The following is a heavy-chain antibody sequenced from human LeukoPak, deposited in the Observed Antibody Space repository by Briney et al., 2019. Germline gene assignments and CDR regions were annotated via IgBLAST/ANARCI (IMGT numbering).Heavy chain of an antibody. Sequence: ASVKVSCMASGYTFTIYDINWVRQATGQGLEWMGWMNPNSGNTGYAQKFQGRVTMTRNTSISTAYMELSSLRSEDTAVYYCVRRTYYYDSSGYYYYYMDVWGKGTTVTISS. CDR3: VRRTYYYDSSGYYYYYMDV. J-gene: IGHJ6*03. D-gene: IGHD3-22*01. V-gene: IGHV1-8*01. CDR2: MNPNSGNT. CDR1: GYTFTIYD.